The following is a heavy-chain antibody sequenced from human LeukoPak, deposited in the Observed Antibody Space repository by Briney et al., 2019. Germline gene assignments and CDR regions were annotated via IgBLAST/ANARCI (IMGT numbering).Heavy chain of an antibody. CDR3: AKEPREYCSSTSCPNWFDS. CDR2: ISASGGTT. CDR1: GFTFSSYA. J-gene: IGHJ5*01. V-gene: IGHV3-23*01. Sequence: GGSLRLSCAASGFTFSSYAVSWVRQAPGKGLEWVSAISASGGTTYYADSVKGRFTISRDNSENTLFLQMNSLRAEDTAVYYCAKEPREYCSSTSCPNWFDSWGQGTLVTVSS. D-gene: IGHD2-2*01.